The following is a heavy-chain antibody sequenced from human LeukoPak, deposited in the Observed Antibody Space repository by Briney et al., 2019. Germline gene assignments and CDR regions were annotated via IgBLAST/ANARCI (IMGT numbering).Heavy chain of an antibody. CDR3: ARWYVVVAAFDY. J-gene: IGHJ4*02. V-gene: IGHV3-66*02. D-gene: IGHD2-21*02. CDR2: IYSGGNT. Sequence: PGGSLRLSCAVSGFTVSSNYMSWVRQAPGNGLEWVSVIYSGGNTDYVDSVKGRFTISRDNSKNTLYLQMNSLRAEDTAVYFCARWYVVVAAFDYWGEGTLVTVSS. CDR1: GFTVSSNY.